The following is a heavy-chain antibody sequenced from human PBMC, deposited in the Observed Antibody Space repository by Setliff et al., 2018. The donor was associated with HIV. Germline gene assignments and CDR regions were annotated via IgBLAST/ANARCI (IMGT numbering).Heavy chain of an antibody. CDR2: IYYSGST. D-gene: IGHD3-16*01. V-gene: IGHV4-59*01. CDR1: GGSISSYY. CDR3: ARDLVGKNYVDY. Sequence: KPSETLSLTCTVSGGSISSYYWSWIRQPPGKGLEWIGYIYYSGSTNYNPSLKSRVTISVDTSKNQFSLKLSSVTAADTAVYYCARDLVGKNYVDYWGQGTLVTVS. J-gene: IGHJ4*02.